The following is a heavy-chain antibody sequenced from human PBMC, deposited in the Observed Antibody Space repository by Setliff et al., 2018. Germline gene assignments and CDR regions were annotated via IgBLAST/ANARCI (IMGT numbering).Heavy chain of an antibody. J-gene: IGHJ3*02. CDR1: GYTFTSYA. CDR2: INAGNGNT. Sequence: ASVKVSCKASGYTFTSYAMHWVRQAPGQRLEWMGWINAGNGNTKYSQKFQGRVTITRDTSASTAYMELSSLRSEDTAVYYCARGGRAVAAAFDIWGQGTMVTVSS. V-gene: IGHV1-3*01. CDR3: ARGGRAVAAAFDI. D-gene: IGHD6-19*01.